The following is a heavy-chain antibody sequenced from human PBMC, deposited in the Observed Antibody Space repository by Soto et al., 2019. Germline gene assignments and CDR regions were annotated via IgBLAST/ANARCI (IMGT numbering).Heavy chain of an antibody. V-gene: IGHV1-69*06. Sequence: SVKVSCKASGGTFSSYAISWVRQAPGQGLEWMGGIIPIFGTANYAQKFQGRVTITADKSTSTAYMELSSLRSEDTAVYYCARERGAGYSSSSGYYYYGMDVWGQGTTVTVSS. CDR3: ARERGAGYSSSSGYYYYGMDV. D-gene: IGHD6-6*01. CDR2: IIPIFGTA. CDR1: GGTFSSYA. J-gene: IGHJ6*02.